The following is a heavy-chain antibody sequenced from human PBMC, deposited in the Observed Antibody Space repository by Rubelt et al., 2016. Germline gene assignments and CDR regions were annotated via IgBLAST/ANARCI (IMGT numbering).Heavy chain of an antibody. D-gene: IGHD2-21*02. J-gene: IGHJ1*01. CDR3: GGWPIIATASTYEY. CDR2: IDYNSAGT. V-gene: IGHV3-23*01. CDR1: GFTFSSYA. Sequence: GGSLRLSCAASGFTFSSYAMSWVRQAPGKGLEWVSSIDYNSAGTYYADSVRGRFAVPRDNSKNTLYLQRSSLGADDTAVYYCGGWPIIATASTYEYWGQGTLVTVSS.